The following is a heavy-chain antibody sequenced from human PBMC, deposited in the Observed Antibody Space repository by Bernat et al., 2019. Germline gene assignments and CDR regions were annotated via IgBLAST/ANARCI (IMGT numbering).Heavy chain of an antibody. D-gene: IGHD6-19*01. CDR3: AKDVGAVAGDAFDV. Sequence: EVQLLESGGGLVQPGGSLRLTCEASGFTFSDYAMSWVRQAPGHGLEWVAAISGSDGSTYYADSEQGRFTISRDKSKNTLYLQMNSVRAEDTAVYYCAKDVGAVAGDAFDVWGQGTMVTVSS. V-gene: IGHV3-23*01. J-gene: IGHJ3*01. CDR2: ISGSDGST. CDR1: GFTFSDYA.